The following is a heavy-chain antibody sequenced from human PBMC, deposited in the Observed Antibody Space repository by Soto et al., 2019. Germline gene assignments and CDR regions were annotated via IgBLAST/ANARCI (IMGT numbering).Heavy chain of an antibody. CDR3: AKAGWGGDYYYGLEV. D-gene: IGHD2-21*01. CDR1: GFNFNNYA. Sequence: GWSLRLSCAASGFNFNNYAMHLVRQAPGKGLEWVAFVTFDGSRTYYADSVKGRFTISRDSSNNTVSLQMNSLTNEDTTVYYCAKAGWGGDYYYGLEVWGKGTKVTVSS. CDR2: VTFDGSRT. V-gene: IGHV3-30*18. J-gene: IGHJ6*04.